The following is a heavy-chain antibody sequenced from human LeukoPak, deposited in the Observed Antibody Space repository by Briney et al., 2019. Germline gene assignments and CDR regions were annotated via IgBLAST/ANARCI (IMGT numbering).Heavy chain of an antibody. CDR3: ARESSTTVTTTGAIYYGMDV. CDR1: GYTFTGYY. V-gene: IGHV1-18*04. Sequence: GASVKVSCKASGYTFTGYYMHWVRQAPGQGLEWMGWISGYNGNTNYAQKLQGRVTMTTDTSTSTAYMELRSLRSDDTAVYFCARESSTTVTTTGAIYYGMDVWGQGTTVTVSS. CDR2: ISGYNGNT. D-gene: IGHD4-17*01. J-gene: IGHJ6*02.